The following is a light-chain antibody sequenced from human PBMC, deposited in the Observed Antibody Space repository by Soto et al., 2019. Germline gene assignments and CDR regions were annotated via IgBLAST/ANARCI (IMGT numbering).Light chain of an antibody. CDR3: SSFTTFSTVV. V-gene: IGLV2-14*03. Sequence: QSALTQPASVSGSPGQSITISCTGTSRDVNAYNYVSWYQQHPGKAPKLMIYDVSTRPSGVSNRFSGSKSGNTASLTISGLQAEDEADYYCSSFTTFSTVVFGGGTKVTVL. CDR2: DVS. CDR1: SRDVNAYNY. J-gene: IGLJ3*02.